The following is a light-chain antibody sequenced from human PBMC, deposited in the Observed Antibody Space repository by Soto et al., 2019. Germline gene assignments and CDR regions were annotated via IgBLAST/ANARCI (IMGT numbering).Light chain of an antibody. CDR2: GAS. J-gene: IGKJ3*01. Sequence: IQLTQSPSSLSASVGDRVTITCRASQDISRALAWYQHQPGKAPKSLIFGASSLESGVPSRFSRSGSETAFTLTIGSLQQEDLATYACQQFSSYPRTFGPGTKVEVK. CDR3: QQFSSYPRT. V-gene: IGKV1-13*02. CDR1: QDISRA.